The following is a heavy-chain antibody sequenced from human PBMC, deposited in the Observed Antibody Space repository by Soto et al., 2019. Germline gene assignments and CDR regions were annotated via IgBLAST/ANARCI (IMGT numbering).Heavy chain of an antibody. J-gene: IGHJ5*02. CDR2: IYYSGTT. CDR1: GGPISSGGHY. CDR3: ARDSAYDWFDP. Sequence: SETLSLTCTVSGGPISSGGHYWTWIRQHPAKGLEWTGCIYYSGTTYYNPSLKSRLIISVDTSKNQFSLKLSSVTAADTAVYYCARDSAYDWFDPWGQGTLVTVSS. V-gene: IGHV4-31*03.